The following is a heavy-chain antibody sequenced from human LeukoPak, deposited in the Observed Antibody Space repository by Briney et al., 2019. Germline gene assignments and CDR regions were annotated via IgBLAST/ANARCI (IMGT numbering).Heavy chain of an antibody. CDR2: ISAYNGNT. Sequence: ASVKVSCKASGYTFTSYGISWVRQAPGQGLEWMGWISAYNGNTNYAQKLQGRVTMTTDTSTSTAYMELRSLRSDDTAVYYCARVSGWRGAFNWFDPWGQGTLVTVSS. J-gene: IGHJ5*02. D-gene: IGHD6-19*01. CDR3: ARVSGWRGAFNWFDP. V-gene: IGHV1-18*01. CDR1: GYTFTSYG.